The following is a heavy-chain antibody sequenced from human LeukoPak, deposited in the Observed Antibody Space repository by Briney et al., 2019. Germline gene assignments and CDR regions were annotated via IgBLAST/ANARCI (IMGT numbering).Heavy chain of an antibody. CDR1: GYTFTGYY. CDR3: ARDWGEYDSTPLGWFDP. Sequence: ASVKVSCKASGYTFTGYYIHWVRQAPGQGLEWMGWINPHSGGTNYAQKFQGGVTMTRDTSITTAYMELSSLRSDDTAVYYCARDWGEYDSTPLGWFDPWGQGALVTVSS. D-gene: IGHD3-22*01. CDR2: INPHSGGT. J-gene: IGHJ5*02. V-gene: IGHV1-2*02.